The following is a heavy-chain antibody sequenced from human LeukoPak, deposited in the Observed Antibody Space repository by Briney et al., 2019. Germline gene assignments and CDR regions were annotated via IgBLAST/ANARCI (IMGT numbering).Heavy chain of an antibody. J-gene: IGHJ3*02. D-gene: IGHD6-13*01. Sequence: PSETLSLTCTVSGGSISSYYWSWIRQPPGKGLEWIGYIYYSGSTNYNPPLKSRVTISVDTSKNQFSLKLSSVTAADTAVYYCARRYSSSLGGFDIWGQGTMVTVSS. V-gene: IGHV4-59*08. CDR3: ARRYSSSLGGFDI. CDR2: IYYSGST. CDR1: GGSISSYY.